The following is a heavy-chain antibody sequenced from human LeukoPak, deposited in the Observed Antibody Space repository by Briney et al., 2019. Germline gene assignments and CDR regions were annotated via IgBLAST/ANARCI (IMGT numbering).Heavy chain of an antibody. CDR3: AKWDSSRTYWDP. J-gene: IGHJ5*02. V-gene: IGHV3-23*01. Sequence: GGTLRLSCAASGFTFSSYDMSWVRRAPGKGREWVSTLRGRSGTAYCADSVRGRFTISRDNSKNTVYLQMSSLRAEHTAVYYCAKWDSSRTYWDPWGQGTLVTVSS. D-gene: IGHD3-22*01. CDR2: LRGRSGTA. CDR1: GFTFSSYD.